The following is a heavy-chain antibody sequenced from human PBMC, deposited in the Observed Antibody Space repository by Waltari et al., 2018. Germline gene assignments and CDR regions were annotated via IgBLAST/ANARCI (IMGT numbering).Heavy chain of an antibody. CDR2: ISNSGSTV. CDR3: ARPSTEYYYYYYYMDV. CDR1: GLTFGNYE. V-gene: IGHV3-48*03. Sequence: EVQVVETGGDLVQPGGSLRPSCAAYGLTFGNYERNWVRQAPGEGLELVSYISNSGSTVYYADSVKGRFTISRDNGKNSLYLEMNNLRAEDTAVYYCARPSTEYYYYYYYMDVWGKGTTVTVS. J-gene: IGHJ6*03.